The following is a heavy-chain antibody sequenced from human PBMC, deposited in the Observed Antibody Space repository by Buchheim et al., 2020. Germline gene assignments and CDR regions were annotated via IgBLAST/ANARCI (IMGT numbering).Heavy chain of an antibody. CDR3: TTMKILTCGGDI. Sequence: QEQLVESGGGLVKPGGSLRLSCAASGFTFSDYYMTWVRQAPGKGLEWVSSISATAFHKYYSDSVKGRFTISRDNANNPLYLQMNSQRTEDTYVYFCTTMKILTCGGDICGQGTT. CDR1: GFTFSDYY. D-gene: IGHD4-23*01. CDR2: ISATAFHK. J-gene: IGHJ6*02. V-gene: IGHV3-11*01.